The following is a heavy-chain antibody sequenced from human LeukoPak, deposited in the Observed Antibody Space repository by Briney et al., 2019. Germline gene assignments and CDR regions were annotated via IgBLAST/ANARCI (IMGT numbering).Heavy chain of an antibody. V-gene: IGHV4-59*01. CDR2: IYYTGST. CDR3: ARVITMPRGVDNWFDP. J-gene: IGHJ5*02. Sequence: SETLSLTCTVSGGSISSYYWSWIRQPPGKGLEWIGYIYYTGSTNYNPSLKSRVTISVDTSKNQFSLKLSSVTAADTAVYYCARVITMPRGVDNWFDPWGQGTLVTVSS. D-gene: IGHD3-10*01. CDR1: GGSISSYY.